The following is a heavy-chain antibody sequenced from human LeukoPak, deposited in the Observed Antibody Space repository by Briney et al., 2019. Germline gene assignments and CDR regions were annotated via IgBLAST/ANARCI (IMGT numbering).Heavy chain of an antibody. Sequence: ASVKVSCKASGGTFSSYAISWERQAPGQGLEWMGRIIPIFGIANYAQKFQGRVTITADKSTSTAYMELSSLRSEDTAVYYCARDRALYSGSYHPFDYWGQGTLVTVSS. CDR2: IIPIFGIA. V-gene: IGHV1-69*04. D-gene: IGHD1-26*01. CDR1: GGTFSSYA. J-gene: IGHJ4*02. CDR3: ARDRALYSGSYHPFDY.